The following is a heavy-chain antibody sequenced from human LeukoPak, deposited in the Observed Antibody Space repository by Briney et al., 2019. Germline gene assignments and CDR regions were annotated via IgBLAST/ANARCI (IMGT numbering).Heavy chain of an antibody. CDR3: TRGGQQLDLPDY. J-gene: IGHJ4*02. CDR1: GYTFTSYD. Sequence: ASVKVSCKASGYTFTSYDINWVRQATGQGLEWMGWMNPNSGNTGYAQKFQGRVTMTRNTSISTAYMELSSLRSEDTAVYYCTRGGQQLDLPDYWGQGTLVTVSS. V-gene: IGHV1-8*01. D-gene: IGHD6-13*01. CDR2: MNPNSGNT.